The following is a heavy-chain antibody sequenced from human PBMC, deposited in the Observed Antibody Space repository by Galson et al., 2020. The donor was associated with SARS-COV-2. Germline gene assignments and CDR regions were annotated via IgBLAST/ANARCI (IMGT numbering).Heavy chain of an antibody. CDR2: ISPYNSNT. CDR1: GYTFTTFY. CDR3: AKFLTRGACSGGSCFIY. Sequence: ASVKVSCMASGYTFTTFYIPWVRQAPGQGLERMGKISPYNSNTNYPQKLQGRVTMTTDTSTSTAYMELKSLTSDDPAVYYGAKFLTRGACSGGSCFIYWGQGTLVTVSS. V-gene: IGHV1-18*01. J-gene: IGHJ4*02. D-gene: IGHD2-15*01.